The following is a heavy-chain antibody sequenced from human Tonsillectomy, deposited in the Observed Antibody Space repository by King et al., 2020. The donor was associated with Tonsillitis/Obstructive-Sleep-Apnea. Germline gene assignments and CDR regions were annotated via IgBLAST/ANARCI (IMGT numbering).Heavy chain of an antibody. J-gene: IGHJ4*02. CDR1: GFTFSSYS. CDR3: ARDLKRDLWGGAFDY. D-gene: IGHD3-3*01. CDR2: ISSSSSTI. V-gene: IGHV3-48*02. Sequence: VQLVESGGGLVQPGGSLRLSCAASGFTFSSYSMNWVRQAPGKGLEWVSYISSSSSTIYYADSVKGRFTISRDNAKNSLYLQMNSLRDEDTAVYYCARDLKRDLWGGAFDYWGQGTLVTVSS.